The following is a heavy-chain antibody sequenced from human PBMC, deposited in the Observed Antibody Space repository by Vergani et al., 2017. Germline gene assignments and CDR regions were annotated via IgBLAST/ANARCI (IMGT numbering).Heavy chain of an antibody. CDR1: GGSISSSTYS. D-gene: IGHD1-26*01. J-gene: IGHJ5*02. V-gene: IGHV4-39*07. Sequence: QLQLQESGPGLVKPSETLSLTCTVSGGSISSSTYSWGWFRQPPGKGLEWIGSIYYSGSTYYNPSLKSRVTISVDTSKNQFSLKLSSVTAADTAVYYCAIEKELYWFDPWGQGTLVSVSS. CDR2: IYYSGST. CDR3: AIEKELYWFDP.